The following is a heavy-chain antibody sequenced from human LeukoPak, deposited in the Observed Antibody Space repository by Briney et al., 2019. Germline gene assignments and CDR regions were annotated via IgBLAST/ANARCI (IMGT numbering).Heavy chain of an antibody. CDR1: GGSISSSNW. V-gene: IGHV4-4*02. J-gene: IGHJ4*02. CDR3: AGSADYYDSSGYLDY. Sequence: SGTLSLTCAVSGGSISSSNWWSWVRQPPGKGLEWIGEIYHSGSTNYNPSLKSRVTISVDKSKNQFSLKLSSVTAADTAVYYCAGSADYYDSSGYLDYWGQGTLVTVSS. CDR2: IYHSGST. D-gene: IGHD3-22*01.